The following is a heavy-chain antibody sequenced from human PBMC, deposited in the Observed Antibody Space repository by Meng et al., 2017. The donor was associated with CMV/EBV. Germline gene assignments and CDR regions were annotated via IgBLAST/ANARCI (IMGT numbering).Heavy chain of an antibody. CDR1: SYY. V-gene: IGHV4-39*07. D-gene: IGHD2-2*01. J-gene: IGHJ5*02. CDR3: ARGRPIVVVPAARTYNWFDP. Sequence: SYYWGWIRQPPGKGLEWIGSIYYSGSTSYNPSLKSRVTISVDTSKNQFSLKLSSVTAADTAVYYCARGRPIVVVPAARTYNWFDPWGQGTLVTVSS. CDR2: IYYSGST.